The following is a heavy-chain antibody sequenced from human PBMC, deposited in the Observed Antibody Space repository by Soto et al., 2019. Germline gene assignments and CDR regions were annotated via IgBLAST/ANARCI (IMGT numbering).Heavy chain of an antibody. CDR1: GFTVSTHW. CDR2: ISSDGSST. CDR3: SVVVVAATRNILGC. V-gene: IGHV3-74*01. Sequence: EVQLVQSGGGLVQPGGSLRLSCAASGFTVSTHWMHWVRQAPGKGLVWVSRISSDGSSTNYADSVKGRFTISRDNAKNTMYLQMNALSGEDTAVYYCSVVVVAATRNILGCWGQGTLVTVSS. D-gene: IGHD2-15*01. J-gene: IGHJ4*02.